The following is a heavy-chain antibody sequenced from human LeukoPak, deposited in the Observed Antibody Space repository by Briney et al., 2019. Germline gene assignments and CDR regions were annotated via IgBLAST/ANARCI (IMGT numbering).Heavy chain of an antibody. CDR2: IWYDGSKK. V-gene: IGHV3-33*01. CDR3: VRINGVTPDY. J-gene: IGHJ4*02. D-gene: IGHD4-17*01. CDR1: GFTFSGYG. Sequence: GKSLRLSCAASGFTFSGYGMHWVRQAPGKGLEWVALIWYDGSKKDYADSVKGRFTISRDNSKNMLYLQMNSLRAEGTAVYFCVRINGVTPDYWGQGTLVTVSS.